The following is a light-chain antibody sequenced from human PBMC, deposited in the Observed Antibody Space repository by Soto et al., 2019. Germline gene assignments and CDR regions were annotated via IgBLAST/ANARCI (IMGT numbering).Light chain of an antibody. J-gene: IGKJ5*01. V-gene: IGKV3-11*01. Sequence: IVLTQSPATLSLSPGERATLSCRASQSVSSYLAWYQQKPGQSPRLLIYDASNRATGIPARFSGSGSGTDFTLTISRLEPEDFAVYYCQQYGSSTFTFGQGTRLEI. CDR1: QSVSSY. CDR2: DAS. CDR3: QQYGSSTFT.